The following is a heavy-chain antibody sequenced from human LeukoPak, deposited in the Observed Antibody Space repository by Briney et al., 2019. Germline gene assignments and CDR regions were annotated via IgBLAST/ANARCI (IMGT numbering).Heavy chain of an antibody. CDR1: GFSFSTYG. V-gene: IGHV3-30*18. CDR3: ANQGSSIGPYGNWFDP. Sequence: GGSLRLSCAASGFSFSTYGMHWVRQAPGKGPEWVAIISGDESHKYYADSLKGRFTISRDNPKYTLYLQMNSLRPEDTAVYYCANQGSSIGPYGNWFDPWGQGTLVTVSS. CDR2: ISGDESHK. J-gene: IGHJ5*02. D-gene: IGHD3-16*01.